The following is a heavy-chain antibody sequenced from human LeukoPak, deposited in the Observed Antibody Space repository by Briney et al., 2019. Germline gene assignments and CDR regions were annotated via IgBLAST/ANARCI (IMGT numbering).Heavy chain of an antibody. CDR3: ARVTTLFTSCPNWFDP. D-gene: IGHD2-2*01. J-gene: IGHJ5*02. CDR2: IYHSGST. Sequence: SQTLSLTCAVSGGSISSGGYSWSWIRQPPGKGLEWIGYIYHSGSTYYNPSLKSRVTISVDRSKNQFSLKLSSVTAADTAVYYCARVTTLFTSCPNWFDPWGQGTLVTVSS. V-gene: IGHV4-30-2*01. CDR1: GGSISSGGYS.